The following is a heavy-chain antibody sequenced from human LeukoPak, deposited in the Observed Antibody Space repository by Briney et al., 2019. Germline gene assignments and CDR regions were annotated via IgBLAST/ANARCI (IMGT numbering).Heavy chain of an antibody. J-gene: IGHJ4*02. V-gene: IGHV4-59*01. Sequence: SETLSLTCTVSGGSISSYYWSWIRQPPGKGLEWIGYIYYSGSTNYNPSLKSRVTISVDTSKNQFSLKLSSVTAADTAVYYRARDRVLFDYWGQGTLVTVSS. CDR2: IYYSGST. CDR1: GGSISSYY. CDR3: ARDRVLFDY. D-gene: IGHD2/OR15-2a*01.